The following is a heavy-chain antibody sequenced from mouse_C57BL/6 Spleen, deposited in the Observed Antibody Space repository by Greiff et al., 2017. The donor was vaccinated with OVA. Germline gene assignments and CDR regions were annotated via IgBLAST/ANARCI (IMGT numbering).Heavy chain of an antibody. D-gene: IGHD2-4*01. CDR1: GYTFTDYE. CDR2: IDPETGGT. J-gene: IGHJ1*03. CDR3: TRRGDYGYWYFDV. Sequence: QVQLKQSGAGLVRPGASVTLSCKASGYTFTDYEMHWVKQTPVHGLEWIGAIDPETGGTAYNQKFKGKAILTADKSSSTAYMELRSLTSEDSAVYYCTRRGDYGYWYFDVWGTGTTVTVSS. V-gene: IGHV1-15*01.